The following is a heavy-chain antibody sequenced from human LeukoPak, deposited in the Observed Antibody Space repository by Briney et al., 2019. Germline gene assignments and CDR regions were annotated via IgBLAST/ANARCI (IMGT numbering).Heavy chain of an antibody. J-gene: IGHJ4*02. CDR3: ARDQHGDYSDY. Sequence: GGSLRLSCAASGFTVSSNYMSWVRQAPGKGLEWVSVIYSGGSTYYADSVKGRFTISRDNSKNTLYLQMNSLRAEDTAVYYCARDQHGDYSDYWGQGTLVTVSS. V-gene: IGHV3-53*01. CDR2: IYSGGST. D-gene: IGHD4-17*01. CDR1: GFTVSSNY.